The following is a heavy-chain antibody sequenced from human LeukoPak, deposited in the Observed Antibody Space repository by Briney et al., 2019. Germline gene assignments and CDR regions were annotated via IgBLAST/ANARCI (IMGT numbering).Heavy chain of an antibody. CDR2: IKQDGSEK. J-gene: IGHJ3*02. V-gene: IGHV3-7*01. D-gene: IGHD3-22*01. CDR3: ASPSIVTRHGFDI. Sequence: GGSLRLSCAASGFTFNSYWMSWVRQAPGKGLEWVANIKQDGSEKYYVDSVKGRFTISRDNAKNSLYLQMNSLRAEDTAVYYCASPSIVTRHGFDIWGQGTRVTVSS. CDR1: GFTFNSYW.